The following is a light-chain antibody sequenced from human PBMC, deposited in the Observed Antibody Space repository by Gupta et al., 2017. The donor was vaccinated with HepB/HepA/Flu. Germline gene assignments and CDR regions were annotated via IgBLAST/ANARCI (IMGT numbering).Light chain of an antibody. CDR2: YYSDSDK. V-gene: IGLV5-37*01. Sequence: QPVLIPPPSSSASPGESASHMSTLPSDINVGSYNIHWYQQKPGSPPRYLLYYYSDSDKGQGSGVPSRFSGFKDASATTGILLIAGRQAEDEDDYYCMIWPSNAWVFGGGTKLTVL. CDR3: MIWPSNAWV. J-gene: IGLJ2*01. CDR1: SDINVGSYN.